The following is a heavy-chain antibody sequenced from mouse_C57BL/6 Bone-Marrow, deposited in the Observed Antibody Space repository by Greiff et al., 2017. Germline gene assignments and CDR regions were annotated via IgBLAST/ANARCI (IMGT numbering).Heavy chain of an antibody. Sequence: QVQLQQPGAELVKPGASVKLSCKASGYTFTSYWMHWVKQRPGQGLAWIGMIHPNSGSTNYNEKFKSKATLTVDKSSSTAYMQLSSLTSEDSAVYYCAGYYYGSSYVGYWGQGTTLTGAS. D-gene: IGHD1-1*01. CDR1: GYTFTSYW. J-gene: IGHJ2*01. CDR3: AGYYYGSSYVGY. V-gene: IGHV1-64*01. CDR2: IHPNSGST.